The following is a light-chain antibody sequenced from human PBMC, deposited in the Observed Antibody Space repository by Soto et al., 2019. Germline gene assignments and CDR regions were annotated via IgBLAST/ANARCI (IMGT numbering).Light chain of an antibody. Sequence: EIVLTQSPGTLSLSPGERATLSCTASQSVSNSYLAWYQQKPGRAPRLLIYGASSRATDIPDRFSGSGSGTDFTLTISRLEPVDSAVYYCQQYGSSPTTFGQGTKVDIK. J-gene: IGKJ1*01. V-gene: IGKV3-20*01. CDR2: GAS. CDR1: QSVSNSY. CDR3: QQYGSSPTT.